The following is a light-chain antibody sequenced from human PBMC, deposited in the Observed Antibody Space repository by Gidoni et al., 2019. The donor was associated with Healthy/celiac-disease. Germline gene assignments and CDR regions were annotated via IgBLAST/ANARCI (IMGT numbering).Light chain of an antibody. V-gene: IGKV3-20*01. Sequence: EIVLTQSTGTLSLSPGERATLSCRASQSVSSSYLAWYQQKPGQAPRLLIYGASSRATGIPDRFSGSLSGTDFTLTISRLEPEDFAVYYCQQYGSSPCSFGQGTKLEIK. CDR3: QQYGSSPCS. J-gene: IGKJ2*04. CDR1: QSVSSSY. CDR2: GAS.